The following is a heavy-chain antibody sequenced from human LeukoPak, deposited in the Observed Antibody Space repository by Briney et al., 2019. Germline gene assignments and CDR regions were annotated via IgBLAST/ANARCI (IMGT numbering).Heavy chain of an antibody. Sequence: GGSLRLSCAASGFTFKTHAFHWVRQAPGKGLGWVAVISYDGSNTYYADSVKGRFTISRNNSKRTLYLQMSSLRAEDTAVYYCARGAGVIAVAGPAYWGQGTLVTVSS. D-gene: IGHD6-19*01. V-gene: IGHV3-30*04. CDR2: ISYDGSNT. J-gene: IGHJ4*02. CDR1: GFTFKTHA. CDR3: ARGAGVIAVAGPAY.